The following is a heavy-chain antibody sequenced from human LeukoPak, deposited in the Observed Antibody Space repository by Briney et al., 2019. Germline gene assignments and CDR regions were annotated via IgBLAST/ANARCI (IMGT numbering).Heavy chain of an antibody. D-gene: IGHD1-26*01. V-gene: IGHV1-46*01. CDR2: INPSGGST. CDR3: ARCDHEWEPSIHYYYYYYMDV. Sequence: ASVKVSCKASGYTFTSYYMHWVRQAPGQGLEWMGIINPSGGSTSYAQKFQGRVTITADKSTSTAYMELSSLRSEDTAVYYCARCDHEWEPSIHYYYYYYMDVWGKGTTVTVSS. J-gene: IGHJ6*03. CDR1: GYTFTSYY.